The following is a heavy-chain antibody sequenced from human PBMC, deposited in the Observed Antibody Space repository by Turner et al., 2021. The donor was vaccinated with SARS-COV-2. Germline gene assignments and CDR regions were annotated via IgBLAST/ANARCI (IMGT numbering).Heavy chain of an antibody. D-gene: IGHD2-21*02. V-gene: IGHV1-69*02. CDR2: IIPLPGIA. J-gene: IGHJ2*01. CDR3: ARPTSCGGDCYYFDL. Sequence: QVQLVQSGAEVRKPGSSVKGSCRASGGTFSSFIINWVRQAPGQGLEWMGRIIPLPGIANYAQKFQGRVTVTADTSTSTVYMELSSLRSEDTAVYYCARPTSCGGDCYYFDLWGRGTLVTVSS. CDR1: GGTFSSFI.